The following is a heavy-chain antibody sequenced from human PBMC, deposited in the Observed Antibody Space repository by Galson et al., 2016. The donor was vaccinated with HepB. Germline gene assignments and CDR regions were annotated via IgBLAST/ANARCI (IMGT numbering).Heavy chain of an antibody. V-gene: IGHV4-38-2*01. J-gene: IGHJ4*02. Sequence: SETLSLTCAVSGYSISSGYYWGWIRQPPGMGLEWIGSIFHSGSTYYNPSLKSRVSISVDTSKNQFSLKLSSVTAADTALYYCARVGVYGYLLPFHYWGQGTLVTVSS. D-gene: IGHD3-10*01. CDR1: GYSISSGYY. CDR3: ARVGVYGYLLPFHY. CDR2: IFHSGST.